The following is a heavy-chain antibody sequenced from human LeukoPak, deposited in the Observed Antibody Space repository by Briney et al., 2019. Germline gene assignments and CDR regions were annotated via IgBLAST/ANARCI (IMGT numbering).Heavy chain of an antibody. CDR2: ISGSGGST. V-gene: IGHV3-23*01. CDR3: AKVLLARAYYYGMDV. J-gene: IGHJ6*02. CDR1: GFTFSSSA. Sequence: GTSLRLSCAASGFTFSSSAMSWVRQAPGKGLEWVSAISGSGGSTYYADSVKGRFTISRDNSKNTLYLQMNSLRVEDTAVYYCAKVLLARAYYYGMDVWGQGTTVTVSS. D-gene: IGHD2-15*01.